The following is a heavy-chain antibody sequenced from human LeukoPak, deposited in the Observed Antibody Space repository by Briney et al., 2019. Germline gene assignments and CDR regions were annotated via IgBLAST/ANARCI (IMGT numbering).Heavy chain of an antibody. CDR1: AFTFISYW. D-gene: IGHD5-18*01. Sequence: GGSLRLSWPASAFTFISYWIHWVRPAAGKGLVWVSRINSDGSSTSYADSVKGRFTICRDNAKNTLYLQVNSLRGEVPAVYVCARGSIHLCLRRDAFDIWGQETMVSDSS. CDR3: ARGSIHLCLRRDAFDI. V-gene: IGHV3-74*01. J-gene: IGHJ3*02. CDR2: INSDGSST.